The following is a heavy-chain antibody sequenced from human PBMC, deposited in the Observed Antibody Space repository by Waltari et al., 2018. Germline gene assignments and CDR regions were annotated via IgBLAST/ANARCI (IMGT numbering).Heavy chain of an antibody. CDR3: AVVVPAALTSPWFDP. CDR1: GYTFPRYD. CDR2: RNPNSGNT. V-gene: IGHV1-8*01. J-gene: IGHJ5*02. D-gene: IGHD2-2*01. Sequence: QVQLVQSGAEVKKPGASVKVSCKASGYTFPRYDINWVRQATGQGLEWMGWRNPNSGNTGYAQKFQGRVTRTRNTSRSTAYMELSSLRSEDTAVYYCAVVVPAALTSPWFDPWGQGTLVTVSS.